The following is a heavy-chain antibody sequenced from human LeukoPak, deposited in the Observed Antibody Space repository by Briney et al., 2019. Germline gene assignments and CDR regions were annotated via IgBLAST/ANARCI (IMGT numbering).Heavy chain of an antibody. V-gene: IGHV4-39*01. CDR2: IYYSGST. D-gene: IGHD1-26*01. CDR1: GGSISSSSYY. J-gene: IGHJ4*02. CDR3: ARQVGGSSNIDY. Sequence: PSETLSLTCTVSGGSISSSSYYWGWIRQPPGKGLEWIGSIYYSGSTYYYPSLKSRVTISVDTSKNQFSLRLSSVTAADTAVYSCARQVGGSSNIDYRGQGTLVTVSS.